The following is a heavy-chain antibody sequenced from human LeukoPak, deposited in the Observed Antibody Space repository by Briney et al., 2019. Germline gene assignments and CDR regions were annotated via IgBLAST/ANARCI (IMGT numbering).Heavy chain of an antibody. CDR3: ASGPRYTTYWPGGDF. CDR1: GGTFSNYV. D-gene: IGHD1-26*01. J-gene: IGHJ4*02. V-gene: IGHV1-69*05. CDR2: IVPIFGTT. Sequence: SVKVSCKASGGTFSNYVTSWVRQAPGQGLEWMGRIVPIFGTTSYAQKFRGRVTITTDESASTAYMELRSLTSEDTAMYYCASGPRYTTYWPGGDFWGQGPLVIVSS.